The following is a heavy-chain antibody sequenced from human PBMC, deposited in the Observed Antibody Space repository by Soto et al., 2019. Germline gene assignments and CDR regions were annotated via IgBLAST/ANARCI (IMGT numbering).Heavy chain of an antibody. V-gene: IGHV1-18*01. D-gene: IGHD1-7*01. CDR2: ISGYNGKT. CDR1: GYTFTMYG. Sequence: QILLVQSGAEVKKPGASVKVSCKASGYTFTMYGISWVRQAPGQGLEWMGWISGYNGKTRYAEKVQGRVTMTTDTSTSTAYMELRSLGFDDTAVYYCARSPGAVGTTWLDPWGQGRLVTVSS. CDR3: ARSPGAVGTTWLDP. J-gene: IGHJ5*02.